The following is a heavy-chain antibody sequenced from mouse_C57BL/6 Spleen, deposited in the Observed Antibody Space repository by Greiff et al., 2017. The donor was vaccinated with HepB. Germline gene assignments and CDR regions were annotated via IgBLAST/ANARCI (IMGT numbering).Heavy chain of an antibody. CDR1: GYTFTDYN. Sequence: EVQLQQSGPELVKPGASVKMSCKASGYTFTDYNMHWVKQSHGKSLEWIGYINPNNGGTSYNQKFKGKATLTVNKSSSTAYMELRSLTSEDSAVYYCARSLQAYYSNYDAMDYWGQGTSVTVSS. J-gene: IGHJ4*01. D-gene: IGHD2-5*01. CDR2: INPNNGGT. CDR3: ARSLQAYYSNYDAMDY. V-gene: IGHV1-22*01.